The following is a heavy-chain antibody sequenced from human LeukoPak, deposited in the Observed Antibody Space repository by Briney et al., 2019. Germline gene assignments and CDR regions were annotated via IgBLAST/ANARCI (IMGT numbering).Heavy chain of an antibody. CDR1: GFTFSSYA. D-gene: IGHD3-10*01. V-gene: IGHV3-23*01. J-gene: IGHJ4*02. CDR3: AKSNAPLWFGELSPFDY. Sequence: RPGGSLRLSCAASGFTFSSYAMSWVRQAPGKGLEWVSAISGSGGSTYYADSVKGRFTISRDNSKNTLYLQMNSLRAEDTAVYYFAKSNAPLWFGELSPFDYWGQGTLVTVSS. CDR2: ISGSGGST.